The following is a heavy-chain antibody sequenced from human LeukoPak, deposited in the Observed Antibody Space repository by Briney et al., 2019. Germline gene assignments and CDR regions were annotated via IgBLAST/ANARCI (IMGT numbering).Heavy chain of an antibody. CDR3: ATVAARGNWFDP. CDR2: IYYSGST. D-gene: IGHD6-6*01. V-gene: IGHV4-59*01. J-gene: IGHJ5*02. Sequence: PSETLSLTCTVSGGSISSYYWSWIRQPPGKGLEWIGYIYYSGSTNYNPSLKSRVTISVDTSKNQFSLKLSSVTAADTAVYYCATVAARGNWFDPWGQGTLVTVSS. CDR1: GGSISSYY.